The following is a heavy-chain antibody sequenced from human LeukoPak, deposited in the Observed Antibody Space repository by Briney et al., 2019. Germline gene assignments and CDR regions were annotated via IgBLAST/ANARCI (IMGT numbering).Heavy chain of an antibody. Sequence: PSETLSLTSTVSGGSITHYYWTWIRQPPGKTLEWIGYSYYSGSTKYNPSLKSRVTISVDTSNNQFSLNLRSVTAADTAVHYCATTTSGGDAFDIWGQGTMVTVSS. J-gene: IGHJ3*02. CDR1: GGSITHYY. CDR2: SYYSGST. D-gene: IGHD1-26*01. V-gene: IGHV4-59*01. CDR3: ATTTSGGDAFDI.